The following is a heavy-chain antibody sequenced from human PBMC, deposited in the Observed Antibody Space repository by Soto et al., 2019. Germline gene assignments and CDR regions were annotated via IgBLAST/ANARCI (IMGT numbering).Heavy chain of an antibody. V-gene: IGHV6-1*01. Sequence: QPLSLTCAITGDSVSSNSAGRSWVRQSPSRGLEWLGRTYYRSKWYYEYAVSVRGRITINPDTSKNQYSLQLNSVTPEDTAVYFCARGEQYSGRIFDYWGQGTLVTVSS. J-gene: IGHJ4*01. CDR1: GDSVSSNSAG. CDR2: TYYRSKWYY. D-gene: IGHD1-26*01. CDR3: ARGEQYSGRIFDY.